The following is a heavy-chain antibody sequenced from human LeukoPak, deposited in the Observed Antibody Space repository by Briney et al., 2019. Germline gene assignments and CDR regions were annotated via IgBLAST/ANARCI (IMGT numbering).Heavy chain of an antibody. J-gene: IGHJ6*04. D-gene: IGHD3-10*01. Sequence: PGGSLRLSCAASGFTFSSYAMHWVRQAPGKGLEWVAVISYDGSNKYYADSVKGRFTISRDNSKNTLYLQMNSLRAEDTAVYYCAKLIRRNLWFGDVWGKGTTVTVSS. CDR2: ISYDGSNK. CDR3: AKLIRRNLWFGDV. CDR1: GFTFSSYA. V-gene: IGHV3-30*04.